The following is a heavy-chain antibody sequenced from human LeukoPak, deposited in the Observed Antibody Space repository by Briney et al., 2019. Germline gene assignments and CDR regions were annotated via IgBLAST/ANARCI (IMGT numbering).Heavy chain of an antibody. D-gene: IGHD3-10*01. CDR2: ISAYNGNT. V-gene: IGHV1-18*01. CDR3: ARQSRTTASYYGSGTSDAFDI. J-gene: IGHJ3*02. CDR1: GYTFTNYG. Sequence: GASVKVSCKPSGYTFTNYGISWVRQAPGQGLEWMGWISAYNGNTNHAQKLQGRVTMTTDTSTSTAYMELRSLRSDDTAVYYCARQSRTTASYYGSGTSDAFDIWGQGTMVTVSS.